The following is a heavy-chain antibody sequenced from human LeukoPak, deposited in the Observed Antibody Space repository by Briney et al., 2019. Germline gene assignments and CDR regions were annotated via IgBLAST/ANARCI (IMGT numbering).Heavy chain of an antibody. Sequence: GGSLRLSCAASAFTFRNSGMHWGRQAPGKGLEWVAVISYDGINTYYADSVKGRFTISRDNSKSTLYLQMNSLRPEDTAVYFCARCGSDCYILDYWGQGTLVTVSS. V-gene: IGHV3-30*03. CDR1: AFTFRNSG. CDR2: ISYDGINT. CDR3: ARCGSDCYILDY. D-gene: IGHD2-21*02. J-gene: IGHJ4*02.